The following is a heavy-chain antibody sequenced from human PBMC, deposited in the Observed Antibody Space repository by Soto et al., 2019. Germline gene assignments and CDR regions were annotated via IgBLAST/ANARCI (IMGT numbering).Heavy chain of an antibody. D-gene: IGHD3-10*02. CDR1: GGSISSSSYY. CDR2: IYYSGST. J-gene: IGHJ3*02. Sequence: QLQLQESGPGLVKPSETLSLTCTVPGGSISSSSYYWGWIRQPPGKGLEWIGSIYYSGSTYYNPSLKARVTISVDTSKNQYSLKLSSVTAADTAVYYCARPTLLVRGDVAFDIWGQGTMVTVSS. V-gene: IGHV4-39*01. CDR3: ARPTLLVRGDVAFDI.